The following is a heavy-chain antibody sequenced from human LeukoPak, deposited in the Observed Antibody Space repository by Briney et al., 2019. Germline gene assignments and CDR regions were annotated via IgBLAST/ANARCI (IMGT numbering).Heavy chain of an antibody. J-gene: IGHJ4*02. CDR1: GFSLRTSGVG. D-gene: IGHD3-22*01. CDR3: AHSGLYYYDSSGPKPDY. Sequence: SGPTLVNPTQTLTLTCTFSGFSLRTSGVGVGWIRQPPGKALEWLSLIYWNDDKRYSPSLKSRLTITKDISKNQVVLTMTNMDPVDTATYYCAHSGLYYYDSSGPKPDYWGQGTLVTVSS. V-gene: IGHV2-5*01. CDR2: IYWNDDK.